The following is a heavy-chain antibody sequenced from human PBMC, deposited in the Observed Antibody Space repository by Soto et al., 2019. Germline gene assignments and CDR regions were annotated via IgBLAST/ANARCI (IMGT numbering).Heavy chain of an antibody. J-gene: IGHJ6*03. CDR2: ISGSGGST. Sequence: GGSLRLSCAASGFTFSSYAMSWVRQAPGKGLEWVSAISGSGGSTYYADSVKGRFTISRDNSKNTLYLQMNSLRAEDTAVYYCAKDHPYCSSTSCYLGPPAYYYYYYYMDVWGKGTTVTVSS. V-gene: IGHV3-23*01. CDR1: GFTFSSYA. D-gene: IGHD2-2*01. CDR3: AKDHPYCSSTSCYLGPPAYYYYYYYMDV.